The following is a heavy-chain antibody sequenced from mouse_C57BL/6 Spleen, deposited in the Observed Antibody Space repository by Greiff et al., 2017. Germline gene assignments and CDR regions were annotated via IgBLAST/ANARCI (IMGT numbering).Heavy chain of an antibody. Sequence: VQLQQSGPELVKPGASVKISCKASGYSFTDYNMNWVKQSNGKSLEWIGVINPNYGTTSYNQKFKGKATLHVAQSSSTSSLQLNSLTSEDAAVDYCARRDYYGSSIDYWGQGTTLTVS. CDR3: ARRDYYGSSIDY. CDR2: INPNYGTT. J-gene: IGHJ2*01. V-gene: IGHV1-39*01. D-gene: IGHD1-1*01. CDR1: GYSFTDYN.